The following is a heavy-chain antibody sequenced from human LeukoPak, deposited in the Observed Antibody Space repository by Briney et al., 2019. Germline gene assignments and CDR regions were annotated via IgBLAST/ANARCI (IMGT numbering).Heavy chain of an antibody. V-gene: IGHV4-4*07. CDR1: GGSISSYY. D-gene: IGHD3-3*01. Sequence: SETLSLTCTVSGGSISSYYWSWIRQPAGKGLEWIGRIYTSGSTNYNPSLKSRVTMSVDTSKNQFSLKLSSVTAADTAVYYCARGLISYDFWSGYFDYWGQGTLVTVSS. J-gene: IGHJ4*02. CDR2: IYTSGST. CDR3: ARGLISYDFWSGYFDY.